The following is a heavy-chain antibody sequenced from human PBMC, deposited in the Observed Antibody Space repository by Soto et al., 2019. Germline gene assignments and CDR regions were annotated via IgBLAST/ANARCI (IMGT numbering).Heavy chain of an antibody. CDR3: ARDYIAAEYYYGMDV. Sequence: ASVKVSCKXSGYTFTSYDISWVRQATGQGLEWMGWMNPNSGNTGYAQKFQGRVTMTRNTSISTAYMELSSLRSEDTAVYYCARDYIAAEYYYGMDVWGQGTTVTVSS. V-gene: IGHV1-8*01. CDR2: MNPNSGNT. J-gene: IGHJ6*02. D-gene: IGHD6-13*01. CDR1: GYTFTSYD.